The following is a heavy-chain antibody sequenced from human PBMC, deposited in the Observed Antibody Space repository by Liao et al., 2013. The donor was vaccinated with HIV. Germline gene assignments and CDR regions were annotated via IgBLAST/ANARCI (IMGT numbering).Heavy chain of an antibody. D-gene: IGHD6-19*01. Sequence: QVQLQQWGAGLLKPSETLSLICAVYGGSFSDYYWSWIRQPPREGAWSGLEEINHSRSINYNPSLKSRVTISEDTSKNQFSLKLSSVTAADTAVYYCARGRRISSGYYVNSRVGYFDFWGQGTLVTVS. J-gene: IGHJ4*02. CDR1: GGSFSDYY. CDR3: ARGRRISSGYYVNSRVGYFDF. V-gene: IGHV4-34*01. CDR2: INHSRSI.